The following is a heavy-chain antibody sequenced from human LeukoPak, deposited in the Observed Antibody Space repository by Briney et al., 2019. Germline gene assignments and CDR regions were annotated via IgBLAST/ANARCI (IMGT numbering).Heavy chain of an antibody. D-gene: IGHD1-14*01. CDR1: GFTFNNYA. Sequence: GGSLRLSCAASGFTFNNYAINWVRQAPGKGLEWVSVISGNSDYTYYADSVKGRFTISRDNSKNTLYLQMNSLRVEDTAVYYCAKNPTGFPNWFDPWGQGTLVTVSS. CDR3: AKNPTGFPNWFDP. J-gene: IGHJ5*02. V-gene: IGHV3-23*01. CDR2: ISGNSDYT.